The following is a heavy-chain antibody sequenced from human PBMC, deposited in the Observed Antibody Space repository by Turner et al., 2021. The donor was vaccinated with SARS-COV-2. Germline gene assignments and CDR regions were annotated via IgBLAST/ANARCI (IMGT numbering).Heavy chain of an antibody. Sequence: EVQLLESGGGLVQTGGSLRLSCAAAGYTFSSYAMSWVRQAPGKGLDWVSVISGSGGSTYYADSVKGRFTISRDNSKNTLYLQMNSLRAEDTAVYYCAKNEMAMIVVVITLFDYWGQGTLVTVSS. D-gene: IGHD3-22*01. J-gene: IGHJ4*02. CDR3: AKNEMAMIVVVITLFDY. CDR1: GYTFSSYA. CDR2: ISGSGGST. V-gene: IGHV3-23*01.